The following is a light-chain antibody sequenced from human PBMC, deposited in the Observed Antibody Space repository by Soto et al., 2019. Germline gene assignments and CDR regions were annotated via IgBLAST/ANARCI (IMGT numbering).Light chain of an antibody. Sequence: SYELTQPSSVSVSPGQTARITCSGDVLAKKYARWFQQKPGQAPVLVICKDTERPSGIPERFSGSSSGTTVTLTISGDQVEDEADYYCYSAADNNAVVFGGGTKLTVL. CDR1: VLAKKY. J-gene: IGLJ2*01. CDR3: YSAADNNAVV. CDR2: KDT. V-gene: IGLV3-27*01.